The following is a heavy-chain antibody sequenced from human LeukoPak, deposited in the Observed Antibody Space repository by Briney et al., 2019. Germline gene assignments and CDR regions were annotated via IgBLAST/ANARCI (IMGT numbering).Heavy chain of an antibody. D-gene: IGHD3-16*02. V-gene: IGHV3-7*01. J-gene: IGHJ4*02. CDR1: GFIFSSYW. CDR2: INQEGSER. Sequence: GGSLRLSCEVSGFIFSSYWMSWVRQAPGKGLEWVGNINQEGSERNHGDSVNGRFTISRDNAENSLYLQMNSLRAEDTAVYYCARIIGAFGTYRYDSWGQGTLVSVSS. CDR3: ARIIGAFGTYRYDS.